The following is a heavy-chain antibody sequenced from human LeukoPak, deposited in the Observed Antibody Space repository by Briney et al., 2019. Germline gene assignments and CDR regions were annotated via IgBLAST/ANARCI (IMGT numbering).Heavy chain of an antibody. V-gene: IGHV4-4*02. J-gene: IGHJ4*02. D-gene: IGHD2-2*02. CDR3: ARHPLGSCSSTSCYRRGFDY. CDR1: GGSISSSNW. CDR2: IYHSGST. Sequence: SGTLSLTCAVSGGSISSSNWWSWVRQPPGKGLEWIGEIYHSGSTNYNPSLKSRVTVSVDTSKNQFSLKLSSVTAADTAVYYCARHPLGSCSSTSCYRRGFDYWGQGTLVTVSS.